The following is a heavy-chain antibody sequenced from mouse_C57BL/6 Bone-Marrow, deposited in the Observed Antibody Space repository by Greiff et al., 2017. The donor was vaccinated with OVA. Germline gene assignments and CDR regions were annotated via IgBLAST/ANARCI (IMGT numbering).Heavy chain of an antibody. V-gene: IGHV1-18*01. CDR3: ARCYGPYWYFDV. CDR1: GYTFTDYN. CDR2: INPNNGGT. Sequence: VQLQQSGPELVKPGASVKIPCKASGYTFTDYNMDWVKQSHGKSLEWIGDINPNNGGTIYNQKFKGKATLTVDKSSSTAYMEIRSLTSEDTAVYYCARCYGPYWYFDVWGTGTTVTVSS. J-gene: IGHJ1*03. D-gene: IGHD1-1*02.